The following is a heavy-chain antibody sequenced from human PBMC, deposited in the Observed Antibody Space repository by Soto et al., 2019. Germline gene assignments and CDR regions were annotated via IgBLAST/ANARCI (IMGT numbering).Heavy chain of an antibody. D-gene: IGHD3-16*01. V-gene: IGHV1-69*01. CDR1: GGTFSSYA. CDR2: IIPIFGTA. CDR3: AGDGLQGGLHDYYYYYGMDV. Sequence: QVQLVQSGAEVKKPGSSVKVSCKASGGTFSSYAISWVRQAPGQGLEWMGGIIPIFGTANYAQKFQGRVTITADESTSKAYMELSSLRSEDTAVYYCAGDGLQGGLHDYYYYYGMDVWGQGTTVTVSS. J-gene: IGHJ6*02.